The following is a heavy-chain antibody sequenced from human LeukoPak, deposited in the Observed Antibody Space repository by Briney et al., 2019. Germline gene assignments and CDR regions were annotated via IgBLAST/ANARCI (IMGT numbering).Heavy chain of an antibody. V-gene: IGHV3-30*18. D-gene: IGHD3-3*01. CDR1: GFTFSSYG. CDR3: AKDGITIFGVVKPAPDY. J-gene: IGHJ4*02. Sequence: GGSLRLSCAASGFTFSSYGMHWVRQAPGKGLEWAAVISYDGSNKYYADSVKGRFTISRDNSKNTLYLQMNSLRAEDTAVYYCAKDGITIFGVVKPAPDYWAREPWSPSPQ. CDR2: ISYDGSNK.